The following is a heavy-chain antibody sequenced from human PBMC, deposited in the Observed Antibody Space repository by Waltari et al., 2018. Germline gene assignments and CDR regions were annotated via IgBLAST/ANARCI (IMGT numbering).Heavy chain of an antibody. CDR3: AREKLMGEYIDY. Sequence: EVQLVESGGGVRRPGGSLRLSCAASGFNFVAHGMRWVRQAPGKGLEWVSSINWNGGSTCYADSVRGRFTISRDNAKNSLYLQMNSLRADDTALYYCAREKLMGEYIDYWGQGTLVTVSS. J-gene: IGHJ4*02. CDR1: GFNFVAHG. D-gene: IGHD2-15*01. CDR2: INWNGGST. V-gene: IGHV3-20*04.